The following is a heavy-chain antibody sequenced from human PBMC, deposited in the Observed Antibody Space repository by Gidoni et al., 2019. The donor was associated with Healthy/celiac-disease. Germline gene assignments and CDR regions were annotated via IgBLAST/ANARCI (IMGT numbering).Heavy chain of an antibody. J-gene: IGHJ4*02. CDR1: AFTFSSYS. CDR3: ARDLGGDYGDYY. CDR2: ISSSSSNI. D-gene: IGHD4-17*01. Sequence: DVQLVESGGGLEQPGGYLSISCAASAFTFSSYSMNWVRQAPGKGLEWVSYISSSSSNIYYADSVKGRFTISRDNAKNSLYLQMDSLRDEDTAVYYCARDLGGDYGDYYWDQGTLVTVSS. V-gene: IGHV3-48*02.